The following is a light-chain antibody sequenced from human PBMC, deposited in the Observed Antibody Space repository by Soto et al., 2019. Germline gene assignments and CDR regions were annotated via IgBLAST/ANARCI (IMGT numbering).Light chain of an antibody. J-gene: IGKJ3*01. CDR2: GAS. V-gene: IGKV3-20*01. CDR3: QQYGSSPVT. CDR1: QSVSSSY. Sequence: EIVLTQSPGTLSLSPGERATLSCRASQSVSSSYLAWYQQKPGQAPRLLIYGASSRAIGIPDRFSGSGSGTDFTLTISRLEPEDFAVYYCQQYGSSPVTFGPGTKVDIK.